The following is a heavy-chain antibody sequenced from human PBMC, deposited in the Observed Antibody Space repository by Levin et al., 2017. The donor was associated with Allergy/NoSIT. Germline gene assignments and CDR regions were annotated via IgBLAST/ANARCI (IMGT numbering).Heavy chain of an antibody. CDR3: ARDSAVPALTDYMDV. J-gene: IGHJ6*03. CDR2: TSNSGSTV. CDR1: GFTFSSYE. D-gene: IGHD2-2*01. Sequence: GGSLRLSCAASGFTFSSYEMNWVRQAPGKGLEWVSYTSNSGSTVYYADSVKGRFTMSRDNAKNSLYLQMDSLRAEDTAVYYCARDSAVPALTDYMDVWGKGTTVTVSS. V-gene: IGHV3-48*03.